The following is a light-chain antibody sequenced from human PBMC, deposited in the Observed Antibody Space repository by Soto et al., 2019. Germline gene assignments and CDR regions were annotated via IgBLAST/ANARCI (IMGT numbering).Light chain of an antibody. V-gene: IGKV3-20*01. CDR3: QQYGSSPVT. J-gene: IGKJ5*01. CDR1: ESVSSSY. CDR2: GAS. Sequence: EIVLTQSPGTLSLYPGERATLSCRASESVSSSYLAWYQQKPGQAPRLLIYGASSRATGIPDRFTGSGSGTHFTLTISRLETDDFAVYYCQQYGSSPVTFGQGTRLEIK.